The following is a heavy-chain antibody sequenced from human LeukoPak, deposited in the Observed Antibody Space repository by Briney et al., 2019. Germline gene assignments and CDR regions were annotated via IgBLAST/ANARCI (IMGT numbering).Heavy chain of an antibody. V-gene: IGHV3-30*04. CDR3: APIGSGDSSGSYRGATNY. CDR2: ISYDGSNK. D-gene: IGHD3-22*01. Sequence: GGALILSCAASGFTFSSYAMHWVRQAPGKGLEWEAVISYDGSNKYYADSVKGRFTIYRDNSKNTLYLQMNSLRAEDTAVYYCAPIGSGDSSGSYRGATNYWGEGTLVTVSS. CDR1: GFTFSSYA. J-gene: IGHJ4*02.